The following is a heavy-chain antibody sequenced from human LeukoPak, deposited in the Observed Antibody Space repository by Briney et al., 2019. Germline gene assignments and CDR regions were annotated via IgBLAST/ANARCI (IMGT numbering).Heavy chain of an antibody. CDR3: ARVALSRYCSSTSCPYNWFDP. CDR2: IIPIFGTA. V-gene: IGHV1-69*01. J-gene: IGHJ5*02. CDR1: GGTFSSYA. D-gene: IGHD2-2*01. Sequence: SVKVSCKASGGTFSSYAISWVRQAPGQGLEWMGVIIPIFGTANYAQKFQGRVTITADESTSTAYMELSSLRSEDTAVYYCARVALSRYCSSTSCPYNWFDPWGQGTLVTVSS.